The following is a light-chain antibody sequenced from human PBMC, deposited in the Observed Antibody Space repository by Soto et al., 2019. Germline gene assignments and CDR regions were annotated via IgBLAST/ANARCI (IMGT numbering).Light chain of an antibody. V-gene: IGKV3D-20*02. J-gene: IGKJ5*01. CDR2: GAS. CDR3: QQRYNWPLT. CDR1: QSVSSSY. Sequence: EFVLTQSPGTLYLSPGKRATLSCRASQSVSSSYVAWYQQKPGQAPRLLIYGASTRATGIPARFSGSGSGTDFTLTISSLEPEDFAVYYCQQRYNWPLTFGQGTRLEIK.